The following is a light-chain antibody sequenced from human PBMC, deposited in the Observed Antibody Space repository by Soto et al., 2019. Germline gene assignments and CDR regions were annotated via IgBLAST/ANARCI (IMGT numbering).Light chain of an antibody. CDR3: CSYAGSSTLYV. CDR2: EVN. V-gene: IGLV2-23*02. J-gene: IGLJ1*01. CDR1: SSDIGTYNL. Sequence: QSVLTQPASVSGSPGQSITISCTGTSSDIGTYNLVSWYQQHPGKAPKLMIYEVNKRPSGVSDRFSGSKSGNTASLTISGFQAEDEADYYCCSYAGSSTLYVFGTGTKVTV.